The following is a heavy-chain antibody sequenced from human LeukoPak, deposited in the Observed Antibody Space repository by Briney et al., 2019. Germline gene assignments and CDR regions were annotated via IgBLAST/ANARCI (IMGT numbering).Heavy chain of an antibody. V-gene: IGHV1-69*13. CDR2: IIPIFGTA. D-gene: IGHD2-2*02. CDR1: GYTFTSYY. CDR3: ARGGVPAAIRCDY. J-gene: IGHJ4*02. Sequence: SVKVSCKASGYTFTSYYMHWVRQAPGQGLEWMGGIIPIFGTANYAQKFQGRVTITADESTSTAYMELSSLRSEDTAVYYCARGGVPAAIRCDYWGQGTLVTVSS.